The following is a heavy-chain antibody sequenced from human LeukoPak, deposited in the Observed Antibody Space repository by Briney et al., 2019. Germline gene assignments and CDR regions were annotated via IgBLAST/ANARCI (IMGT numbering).Heavy chain of an antibody. CDR1: GFTFSSYG. Sequence: GGSLRLSCAASGFTFSSYGMHWVRQAPGKGLEWVAYIQNDGSNEQYADSVKGRFSISGDSSKNILYLQTNSLRAEDTAVYYCAKDRCSNGIGCYYYYMDVWGKGTTVTISS. J-gene: IGHJ6*03. CDR2: IQNDGSNE. V-gene: IGHV3-30*02. CDR3: AKDRCSNGIGCYYYYMDV. D-gene: IGHD2-8*01.